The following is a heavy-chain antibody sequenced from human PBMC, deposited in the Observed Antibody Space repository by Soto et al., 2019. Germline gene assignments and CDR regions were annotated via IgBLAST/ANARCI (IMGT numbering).Heavy chain of an antibody. J-gene: IGHJ5*02. V-gene: IGHV4-39*07. Sequence: SETLSLTCSVSGASIDSSAYYWAWIRQPPGKGLEWVGSIYYSGTAYYSPSLESRVTMSVDTSKNQFSLKLSSVTAADTAVYYCARASSPWGQGTLVTVSS. CDR3: ARASSP. CDR2: IYYSGTA. CDR1: GASIDSSAYY.